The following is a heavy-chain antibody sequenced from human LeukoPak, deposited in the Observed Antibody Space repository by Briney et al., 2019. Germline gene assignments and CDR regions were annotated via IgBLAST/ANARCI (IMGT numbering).Heavy chain of an antibody. J-gene: IGHJ4*02. V-gene: IGHV3-23*01. CDR1: GFTFSSYA. CDR2: ISGSGGST. CDR3: ARHSSTWYVDY. D-gene: IGHD6-13*01. Sequence: GGSLRLSCAASGFTFSSYAMSWVRQAPGKGLEWVSGISGSGGSTYYADSVKGRFTISRDSSKNTLYLQMNSLRAEDTAVYYCARHSSTWYVDYWGQGTLVTVSS.